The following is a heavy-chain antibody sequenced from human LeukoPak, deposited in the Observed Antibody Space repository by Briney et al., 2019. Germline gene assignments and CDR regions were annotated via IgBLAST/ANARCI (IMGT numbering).Heavy chain of an antibody. CDR3: ARRYPVAEKRFDP. D-gene: IGHD6-19*01. V-gene: IGHV4-34*01. Sequence: PSETLSLTCAVYGGSFSGYYWSWIRQPPGKGLEWIGEINHSGSTNYNPSLKSRVTISVDTSKNQFSLKLSSVTAADTAVYYCARRYPVAEKRFDPWGQGTLVTVSS. J-gene: IGHJ5*02. CDR2: INHSGST. CDR1: GGSFSGYY.